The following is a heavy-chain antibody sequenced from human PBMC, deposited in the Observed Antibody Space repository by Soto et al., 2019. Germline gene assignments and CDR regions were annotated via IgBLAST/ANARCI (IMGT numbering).Heavy chain of an antibody. CDR1: GFTFSTYG. J-gene: IGHJ4*02. CDR2: IWFDASNQ. CDR3: ARDGEMATSLAPCAY. D-gene: IGHD5-12*01. V-gene: IGHV3-33*01. Sequence: PGGSLRLSCAASGFTFSTYGMQWVRQAPGKGLEWVAVIWFDASNQYYADSVKGRFTISRDNSKNTLYLQMNSLRAEDTAVYYCARDGEMATSLAPCAYWGQGTLVTVSS.